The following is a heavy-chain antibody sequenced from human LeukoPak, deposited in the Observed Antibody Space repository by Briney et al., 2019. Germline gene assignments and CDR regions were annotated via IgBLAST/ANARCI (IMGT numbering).Heavy chain of an antibody. D-gene: IGHD6-13*01. CDR1: GYTFTSYD. Sequence: ASVKVSCKASGYTFTSYDINWVRQATGQGLEWMGWMNPNSGNTNYAQKLQGRVTMTTDTSTTTAYMELRSLRSDDTAVYYCARGPIAAAGDYWGHGTLVTVSS. CDR2: MNPNSGNT. V-gene: IGHV1-18*01. J-gene: IGHJ4*01. CDR3: ARGPIAAAGDY.